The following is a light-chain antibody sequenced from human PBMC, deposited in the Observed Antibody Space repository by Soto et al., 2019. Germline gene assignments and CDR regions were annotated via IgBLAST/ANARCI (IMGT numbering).Light chain of an antibody. CDR3: QQYDNLPVT. Sequence: DIQMTQSPSSLSASVGDRVTITCQASQDISNYINWYQQKEGNAPNLLIYDASTLNSGVPPRFSASESGTHFTFIISSLQTEDMGTYDCQQYDNLPVTFGGGTKVEIK. CDR1: QDISNY. J-gene: IGKJ4*01. CDR2: DAS. V-gene: IGKV1-33*01.